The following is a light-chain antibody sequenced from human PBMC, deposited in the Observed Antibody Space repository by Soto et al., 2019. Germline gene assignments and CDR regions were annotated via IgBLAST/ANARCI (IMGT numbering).Light chain of an antibody. CDR2: KAS. J-gene: IGKJ1*01. CDR3: QQYNSYPWT. Sequence: MAQSPSTLSAKEGDRVTSTCRASQSISSWLAWYQQKPGKAPKLLIYKASTLESGVPSNFSGSGSGTEFTLTISSLQPEDFATYYCQQYNSYPWTFGQGTIVDVK. V-gene: IGKV1-5*03. CDR1: QSISSW.